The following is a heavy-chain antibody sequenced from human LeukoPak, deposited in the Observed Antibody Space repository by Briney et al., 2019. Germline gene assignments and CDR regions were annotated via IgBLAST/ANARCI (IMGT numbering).Heavy chain of an antibody. CDR3: ARVAYCGGDCSTFDY. V-gene: IGHV3-11*04. CDR1: GFTFSDYY. CDR2: ISSSSSTI. J-gene: IGHJ4*02. Sequence: GSLRLSCAASGFTFSDYYMSWIRQAPGKGLEWVSYISSSSSTIYYADSVKGRFTISRDNAKNSLYLQMNSLRAEDTAVYYCARVAYCGGDCSTFDYWGQGTLVTVSS. D-gene: IGHD2-21*02.